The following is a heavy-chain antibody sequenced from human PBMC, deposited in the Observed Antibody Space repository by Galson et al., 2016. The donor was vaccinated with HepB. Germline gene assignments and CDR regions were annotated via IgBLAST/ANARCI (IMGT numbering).Heavy chain of an antibody. J-gene: IGHJ4*02. V-gene: IGHV4-30-4*01. D-gene: IGHD4-23*01. CDR2: ISYTGETSYNGRS. CDR3: ARAPFYGGNSRGAFDS. Sequence: TLSLTCTVSGVSISSRYYWSWVRQLPGKGLEWIGYISYTGETSYNGRSYYSPSLMSRLTISLDTSTNQFSLRLTSVTAADTAVYFCARAPFYGGNSRGAFDSWGQGTLVTVSS. CDR1: GVSISSRYY.